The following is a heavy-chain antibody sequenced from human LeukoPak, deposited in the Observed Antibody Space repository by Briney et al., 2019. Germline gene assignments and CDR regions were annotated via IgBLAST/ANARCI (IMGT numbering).Heavy chain of an antibody. V-gene: IGHV1-18*01. Sequence: GASVKVSCKASGYTFTHHGISWVRQAPGQGLEWMGWISCYNGDTIYAQNVQGRVTMTTDASTRTVYIEVRYLGSDDTAMYYCAREPSNSSGYHAHFDSWGQGTLITVSS. D-gene: IGHD3-22*01. CDR1: GYTFTHHG. CDR3: AREPSNSSGYHAHFDS. J-gene: IGHJ4*02. CDR2: ISCYNGDT.